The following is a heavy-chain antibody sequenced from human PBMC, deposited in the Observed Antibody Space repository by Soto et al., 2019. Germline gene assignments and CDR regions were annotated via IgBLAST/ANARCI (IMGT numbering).Heavy chain of an antibody. CDR1: GYSFTTNW. CDR3: ARHSGVAEDGTD. J-gene: IGHJ1*01. Sequence: GESLKISCKGSGYSFTTNWIGWVRQMPGKGLEWMGVIYPGDSDTRYSPSFQGQVAISADKSVNTAYLQWSSLKASDTAMYYCARHSGVAEDGTDWGQGTLVTVS. D-gene: IGHD6-13*01. V-gene: IGHV5-51*01. CDR2: IYPGDSDT.